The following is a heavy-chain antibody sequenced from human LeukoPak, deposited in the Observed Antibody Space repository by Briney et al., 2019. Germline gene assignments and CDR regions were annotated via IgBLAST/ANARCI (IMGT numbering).Heavy chain of an antibody. CDR2: INPNSGGT. CDR1: GYTFTGYY. V-gene: IGHV1-2*02. Sequence: ASVKVSCKASGYTFTGYYMRWVRQAPGQGLEWMGWINPNSGGTNYAQKFQGRVTMTRDTSISTAYMELSRLRSDDTAVYYCARDVGSYCSGGSCYWGWAFDIWGQGTMVTVSS. J-gene: IGHJ3*02. D-gene: IGHD2-15*01. CDR3: ARDVGSYCSGGSCYWGWAFDI.